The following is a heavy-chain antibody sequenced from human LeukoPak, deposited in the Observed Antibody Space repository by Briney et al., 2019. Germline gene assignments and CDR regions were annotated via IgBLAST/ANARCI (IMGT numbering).Heavy chain of an antibody. CDR2: IIPIFGTA. J-gene: IGHJ4*02. CDR1: GGTFSSYA. V-gene: IGHV1-69*01. D-gene: IGHD3-3*01. CDR3: ARGIFGVVPNSLDY. Sequence: SVKVSCKASGGTFSSYAISWVRQAPGQGLEWMGGIIPIFGTANYAQKFQGRVTITADESTSTAYMELSSLRSEDTAVYYCARGIFGVVPNSLDYWGQGTLVTVSS.